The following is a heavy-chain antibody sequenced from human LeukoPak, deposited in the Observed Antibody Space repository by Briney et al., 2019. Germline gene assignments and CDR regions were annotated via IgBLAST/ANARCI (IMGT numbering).Heavy chain of an antibody. J-gene: IGHJ4*02. CDR3: ARGQGTYFDY. Sequence: SETLSLTCAVSGGSISSGGYSWSWIRQPPGKGLEWIGYVYHSGSTYYNPSLKSRVTISVDRSKNQFSLKLSSVTAADTAVYYCARGQGTYFDYWGQGTLVTVSS. D-gene: IGHD1-1*01. CDR1: GGSISSGGYS. CDR2: VYHSGST. V-gene: IGHV4-30-2*01.